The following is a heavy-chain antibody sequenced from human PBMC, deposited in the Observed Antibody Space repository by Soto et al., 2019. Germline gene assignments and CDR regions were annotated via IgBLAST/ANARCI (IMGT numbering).Heavy chain of an antibody. CDR1: GFSLSTSGVG. Sequence: SGPTLVKPTQTLTLTCTFSGFSLSTSGVGVGWIRQPPGKALEWLALIYWNDDKRYSPSLKSRLTITKDTSKNQVVLTMTNMDPVDTATYYCAHSESVTTVVTEGYFQHWGQGTLVTVSS. V-gene: IGHV2-5*01. CDR3: AHSESVTTVVTEGYFQH. J-gene: IGHJ1*01. D-gene: IGHD4-17*01. CDR2: IYWNDDK.